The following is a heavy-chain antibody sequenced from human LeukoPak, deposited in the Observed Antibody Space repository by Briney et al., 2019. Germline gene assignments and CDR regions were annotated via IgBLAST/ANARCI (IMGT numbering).Heavy chain of an antibody. CDR1: GFTFSSYE. CDR3: GGGVSSGYYGSLDY. V-gene: IGHV3-48*03. CDR2: ISSSGSTI. Sequence: GGSLRLSCAGSGFTFSSYEMNWVRQAPGKGLEWVSHISSSGSTIYYADSVKGRFTISRDNAKNSLYLQMNSLRAEDTAIYYCGGGVSSGYYGSLDYWGQGTLVTVSS. D-gene: IGHD3-22*01. J-gene: IGHJ4*02.